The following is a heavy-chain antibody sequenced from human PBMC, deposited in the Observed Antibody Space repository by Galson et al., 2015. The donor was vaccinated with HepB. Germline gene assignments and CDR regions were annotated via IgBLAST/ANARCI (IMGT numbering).Heavy chain of an antibody. CDR2: ISYAGNTK. J-gene: IGHJ4*02. Sequence: SLRLSCAASGFTFSSHAMHWVRQAPGKGLEWVAVISYAGNTKYYGDSVKGRFTISRDNSKNTLSLQMNSLRAEDTAVYYCARAAQRFFDWLLYADYWGQGTLVTVSS. CDR3: ARAAQRFFDWLLYADY. CDR1: GFTFSSHA. V-gene: IGHV3-30-3*01. D-gene: IGHD3-9*01.